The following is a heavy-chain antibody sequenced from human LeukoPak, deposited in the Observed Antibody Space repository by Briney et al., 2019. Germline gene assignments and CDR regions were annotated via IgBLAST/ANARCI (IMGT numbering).Heavy chain of an antibody. D-gene: IGHD3-9*01. CDR3: ARRSRARLYDILTGYYNFEYYFDY. Sequence: SETLSLTCTVSGGSISSSIYYWGWIRQPPGKGLEWIGSIYYGGSTYYKPSLKSRVTISVDTSKNQFSLKLSSVTAADTAVYYCARRSRARLYDILTGYYNFEYYFDYWGQGTLVTVSS. V-gene: IGHV4-39*07. J-gene: IGHJ4*02. CDR2: IYYGGST. CDR1: GGSISSSIYY.